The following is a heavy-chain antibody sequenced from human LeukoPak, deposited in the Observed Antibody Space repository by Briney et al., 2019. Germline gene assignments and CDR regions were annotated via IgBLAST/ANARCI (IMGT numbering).Heavy chain of an antibody. CDR1: GFTFSAFG. CDR3: VKSYGDHYLFEY. D-gene: IGHD2-21*02. V-gene: IGHV3-30*18. J-gene: IGHJ4*02. CDR2: LSFDGFRQ. Sequence: QSGGSLRLSCAASGFTFSAFGMHWVRQAPGKGLEWVAVLSFDGFRQYYADAVRGRFIISRDVSKKTVFLQMDNLRTEDTATYYCVKSYGDHYLFEYWGQGTLVTVSS.